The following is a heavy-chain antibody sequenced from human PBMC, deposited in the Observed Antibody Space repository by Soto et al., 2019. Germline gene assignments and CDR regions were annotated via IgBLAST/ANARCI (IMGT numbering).Heavy chain of an antibody. CDR3: ARDRVYYYGSWEGYYYGMDV. CDR1: GGSISSYY. D-gene: IGHD3-10*01. CDR2: IYYSGST. J-gene: IGHJ6*02. V-gene: IGHV4-59*01. Sequence: KPSETLSLTCTVSGGSISSYYWSWIRQPPGKGLEWIGYIYYSGSTNYNPSLKSRVTISVDTSKNQFSLKLSSVTAADTAVYYCARDRVYYYGSWEGYYYGMDVWGQGTTVTVSS.